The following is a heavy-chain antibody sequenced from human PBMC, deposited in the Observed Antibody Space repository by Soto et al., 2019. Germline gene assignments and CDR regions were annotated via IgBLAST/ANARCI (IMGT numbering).Heavy chain of an antibody. D-gene: IGHD6-19*01. J-gene: IGHJ5*02. CDR1: GFTFSDYY. V-gene: IGHV3-11*01. Sequence: PGGSLRLSCAASGFTFSDYYMSWIRQAPGKGLEWVSYISSSGSTIYYADSVKGRFTISRDNAKNSLYLQTNSLRAEDTAVYYCARDKANGYSSGWYGENWFDPWGQGTLVTVSS. CDR2: ISSSGSTI. CDR3: ARDKANGYSSGWYGENWFDP.